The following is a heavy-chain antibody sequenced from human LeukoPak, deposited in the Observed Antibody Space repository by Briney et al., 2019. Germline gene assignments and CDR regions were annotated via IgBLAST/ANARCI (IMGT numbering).Heavy chain of an antibody. V-gene: IGHV3-7*03. CDR1: GFTFSSYW. Sequence: GGSLRLSCAASGFTFSSYWMSWVRQAPGKGLEWVANIKQDGSEKYYVDSVKGRFTISRDNAKNSLYLQMSSLRAEDTAMYYCARDINPRARSSGFDSWGQGTLVTVSS. D-gene: IGHD6-6*01. CDR3: ARDINPRARSSGFDS. CDR2: IKQDGSEK. J-gene: IGHJ4*02.